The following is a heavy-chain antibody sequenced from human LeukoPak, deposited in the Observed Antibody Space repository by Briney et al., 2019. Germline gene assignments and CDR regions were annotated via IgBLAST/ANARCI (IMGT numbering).Heavy chain of an antibody. D-gene: IGHD3-22*01. CDR3: ARATPYYYDTTAYYTD. CDR1: GGSISSGGYY. J-gene: IGHJ4*02. V-gene: IGHV4-31*03. Sequence: SETLSLTCTVSGGSISSGGYYWSWIRQHPGKGLEWIGYIYYSGSTYYNPSLKSRVTISVDTSKNQFSLKLSSVTAADTAVYYCARATPYYYDTTAYYTDWGQGTLVTVSS. CDR2: IYYSGST.